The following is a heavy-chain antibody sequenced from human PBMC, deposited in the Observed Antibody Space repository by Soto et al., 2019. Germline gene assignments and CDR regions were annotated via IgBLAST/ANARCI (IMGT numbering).Heavy chain of an antibody. Sequence: SETLSLTCTVSGGSISSSSYYWGWIRQPPGKGLEWIGSIYYSGSTYYNPSLKSRVTISVDTSKNQFSLKLSSVTAADTAVYYCARGFIAAAGTGYFQHWGQGTLVTVSS. CDR2: IYYSGST. V-gene: IGHV4-39*01. D-gene: IGHD6-13*01. CDR1: GGSISSSSYY. J-gene: IGHJ1*01. CDR3: ARGFIAAAGTGYFQH.